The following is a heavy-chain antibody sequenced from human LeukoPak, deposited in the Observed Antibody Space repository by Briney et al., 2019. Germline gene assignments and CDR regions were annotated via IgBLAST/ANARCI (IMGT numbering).Heavy chain of an antibody. D-gene: IGHD4-17*01. V-gene: IGHV4-59*01. CDR1: GGSISSYY. CDR2: IYYSGST. CDR3: ARAQLRSGWFDP. J-gene: IGHJ5*02. Sequence: PSETLSLTCTVSGGSISSYYWSWIRQPPGKGLEWIGYIYYSGSTNYNPSLKSRVTISVDTSKNQFSLKLSSVTAADTAVYYCARAQLRSGWFDPWGQGTLVTVSS.